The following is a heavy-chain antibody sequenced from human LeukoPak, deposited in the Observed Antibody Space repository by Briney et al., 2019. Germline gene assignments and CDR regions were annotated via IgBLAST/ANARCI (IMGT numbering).Heavy chain of an antibody. J-gene: IGHJ3*02. CDR2: ISAYNGNT. Sequence: ASVKVSCKASRYTFTSYGISWVRQAPGQGLEWMGWISAYNGNTNYAQKLQGRVTMTTDTSTSTAYMELRSLRSDDTAVYYCAKDPNGDYIGTFDIWGQGTMVTVSS. CDR3: AKDPNGDYIGTFDI. D-gene: IGHD4-17*01. CDR1: RYTFTSYG. V-gene: IGHV1-18*01.